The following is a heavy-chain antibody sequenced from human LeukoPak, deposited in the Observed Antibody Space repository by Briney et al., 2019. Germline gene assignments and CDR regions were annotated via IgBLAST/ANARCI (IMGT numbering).Heavy chain of an antibody. J-gene: IGHJ3*02. CDR3: ARVTSSHDSSGYYYNDAFDI. CDR2: INHSGST. V-gene: IGHV4-34*01. Sequence: SETLSLTCAVYGGSFSGYYWSWIRQPPGKGLEWIGEINHSGSTNYNPSLKSRVTISVDTSKNQFSLKLSSVTAADTAVYYCARVTSSHDSSGYYYNDAFDIWGQGTMVTVSS. CDR1: GGSFSGYY. D-gene: IGHD3-22*01.